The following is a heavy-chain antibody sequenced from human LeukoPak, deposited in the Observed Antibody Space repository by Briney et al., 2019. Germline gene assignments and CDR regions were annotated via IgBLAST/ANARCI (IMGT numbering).Heavy chain of an antibody. Sequence: GGSLRLSCAASGFTFSSYGMHWVRQAPGKGLEWVAFIRYDGSNKYYADSMKGRFTISRDNSKNTLYLQMNSLRAEDTAVYYCAKDVSSYYDILTGSLFDYWGQGTLVTVSS. CDR3: AKDVSSYYDILTGSLFDY. D-gene: IGHD3-9*01. V-gene: IGHV3-30*02. J-gene: IGHJ4*02. CDR2: IRYDGSNK. CDR1: GFTFSSYG.